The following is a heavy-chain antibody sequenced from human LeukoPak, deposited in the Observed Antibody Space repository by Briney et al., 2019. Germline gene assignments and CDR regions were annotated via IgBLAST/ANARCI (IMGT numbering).Heavy chain of an antibody. Sequence: GGSLRLSCAASGFTFSIYSMNWVRQAPGKGLEWVSSISSSSYIYYADSVKGRFTISRDNAKNSLYLQMNSLRAEDTAVYYCARDPDNWNYSAFDIWGQGTMVTVSS. J-gene: IGHJ3*02. V-gene: IGHV3-21*01. D-gene: IGHD1-7*01. CDR2: ISSSSYI. CDR3: ARDPDNWNYSAFDI. CDR1: GFTFSIYS.